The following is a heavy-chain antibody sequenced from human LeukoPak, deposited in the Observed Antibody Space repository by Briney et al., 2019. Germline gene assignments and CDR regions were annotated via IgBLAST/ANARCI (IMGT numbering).Heavy chain of an antibody. V-gene: IGHV3-21*01. D-gene: IGHD5-18*01. CDR2: ISGSSSYI. CDR3: ARDLSGVTGYTYGRGIDY. J-gene: IGHJ4*02. CDR1: GFTFSTYN. Sequence: KTGGSLRLSCTASGFTFSTYNMNWVRQAPGKGLEWVSSISGSSSYIYYADSVKGRFSISRDNAKTSLYLQMNSLRAEDTAVYYCARDLSGVTGYTYGRGIDYWGQGTLVTVSS.